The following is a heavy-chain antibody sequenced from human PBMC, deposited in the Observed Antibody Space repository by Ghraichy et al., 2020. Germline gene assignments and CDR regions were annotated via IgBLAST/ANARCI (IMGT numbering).Heavy chain of an antibody. J-gene: IGHJ5*02. CDR3: ARGWGFWSAYYVGWFDP. D-gene: IGHD3-3*01. CDR1: GGSIRSYY. Sequence: SETLSLTCAVSGGSIRSYYWNWIRQPPGKGLEWIGYIYTSGSTYYNPSLKSRVTISVDTSKNQFSLKLSSVTAADTAVYYCARGWGFWSAYYVGWFDPWGQGTLVTGAS. CDR2: IYTSGST. V-gene: IGHV4-59*01.